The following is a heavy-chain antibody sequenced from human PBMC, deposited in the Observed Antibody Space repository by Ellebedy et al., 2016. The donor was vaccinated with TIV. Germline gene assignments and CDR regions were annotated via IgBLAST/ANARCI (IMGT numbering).Heavy chain of an antibody. V-gene: IGHV4-39*07. D-gene: IGHD3-22*01. CDR3: ARAGYYDSSGYYVYYYYGMDV. Sequence: GSLRLSCTVSGGSISSSSYYWGWIRQPPGKGLEWIGSIYYSGSTYYNPSLKSRVTISVDTSKNQFSLKLSSVTAADTAVYYCARAGYYDSSGYYVYYYYGMDVWGQGTTVTVSS. CDR2: IYYSGST. J-gene: IGHJ6*02. CDR1: GGSISSSSYY.